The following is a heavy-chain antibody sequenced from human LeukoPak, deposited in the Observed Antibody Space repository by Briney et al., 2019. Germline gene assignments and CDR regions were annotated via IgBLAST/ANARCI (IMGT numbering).Heavy chain of an antibody. Sequence: ASVKVSCKASGYTFTIYYIHWVRQAPGQGLEWMGLINPSGGSTNYAQKFQGRVTMTRDTSTSTVYMELSSLRSEDTAVYYCARHLSGVTGYTYGRGIDYWGQGTLVTVSS. J-gene: IGHJ4*02. D-gene: IGHD5-18*01. CDR2: INPSGGST. V-gene: IGHV1-46*01. CDR3: ARHLSGVTGYTYGRGIDY. CDR1: GYTFTIYY.